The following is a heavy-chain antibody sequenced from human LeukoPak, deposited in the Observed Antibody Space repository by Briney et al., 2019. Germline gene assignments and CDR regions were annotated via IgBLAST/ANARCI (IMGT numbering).Heavy chain of an antibody. J-gene: IGHJ4*02. CDR2: MNPNSGNT. Sequence: ASVKVSCKASGYTFTSYDINWVRQATGQGLEWMGWMNPNSGNTGYAQKFQGRVTMTRNTSISTAYMELSSLRSEDTAVYYCAGVQAGVPAAGFDYWGQGTLVTVSS. CDR1: GYTFTSYD. D-gene: IGHD2-2*01. V-gene: IGHV1-8*01. CDR3: AGVQAGVPAAGFDY.